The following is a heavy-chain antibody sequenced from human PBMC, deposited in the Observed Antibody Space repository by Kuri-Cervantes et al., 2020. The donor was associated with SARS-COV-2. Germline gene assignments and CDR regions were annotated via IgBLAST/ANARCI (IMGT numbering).Heavy chain of an antibody. CDR1: GYTFTSYD. J-gene: IGHJ4*02. CDR2: MNPNSGNT. D-gene: IGHD3-22*01. V-gene: IGHV1-8*01. Sequence: ASVKVSCKASGYTFTSYDINWVRQATGQGPEWMGWMNPNSGNTGYAQKFQGRVTITADESTSTAYMELSSLRSEDTAVYYCARAQGTYYYDTSGYYSRPYYFDYWGQGTLVTVSS. CDR3: ARAQGTYYYDTSGYYSRPYYFDY.